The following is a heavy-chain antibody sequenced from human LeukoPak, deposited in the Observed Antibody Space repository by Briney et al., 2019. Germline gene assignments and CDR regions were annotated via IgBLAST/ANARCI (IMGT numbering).Heavy chain of an antibody. D-gene: IGHD3-9*01. CDR2: IRYDGSNK. Sequence: PGGSLRLSCAASGFTFSSYGMHWVRQAPDKGLECVAFIRYDGSNKYYADSVKGRFTISRDNSKNTLYLQMNSLRAEDTAVYYCAKDLSPFRVYYFDYWGQGTLVTVSS. CDR1: GFTFSSYG. J-gene: IGHJ4*02. V-gene: IGHV3-30*02. CDR3: AKDLSPFRVYYFDY.